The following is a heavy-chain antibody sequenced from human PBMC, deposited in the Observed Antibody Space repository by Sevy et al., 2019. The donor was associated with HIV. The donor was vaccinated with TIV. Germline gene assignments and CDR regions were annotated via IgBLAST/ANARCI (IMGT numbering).Heavy chain of an antibody. CDR3: ARGPLFSPEYCSGGSCPTIDY. J-gene: IGHJ4*02. D-gene: IGHD2-15*01. CDR2: NSQSGST. CDR1: GVSFSDYY. Sequence: SETLSLTCAVSGVSFSDYYWSWIRQPPGKGLEWIGENSQSGSTNYNPSLKSRVIMSLDTSKNQFSLKLTPVTAADTAVYYCARGPLFSPEYCSGGSCPTIDYWGQGTLVTVSS. V-gene: IGHV4-34*01.